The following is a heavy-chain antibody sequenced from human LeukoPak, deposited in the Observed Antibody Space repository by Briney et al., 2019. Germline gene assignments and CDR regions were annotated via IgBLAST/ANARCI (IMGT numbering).Heavy chain of an antibody. CDR2: IIPIFGTA. CDR3: ARESNYYDTNGKKYYYMDV. CDR1: GYTFTGYY. V-gene: IGHV1-69*13. Sequence: EASVKVSCKASGYTFTGYYMHWVRQAPGQGLEWMGGIIPIFGTANYAQKFQGRVTITADESTSTAYMELRSLRSDDTAVYYCARESNYYDTNGKKYYYMDVWGEGTTVIVSS. D-gene: IGHD3-22*01. J-gene: IGHJ6*03.